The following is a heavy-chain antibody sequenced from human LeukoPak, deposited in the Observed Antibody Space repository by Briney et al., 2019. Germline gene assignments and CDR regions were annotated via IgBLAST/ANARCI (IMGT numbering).Heavy chain of an antibody. Sequence: ASVNVSCKASGYSFTSYDINWVRQAAGQGLEWMGWMNPDSGNTGYAQKFQGRVTMTRDTSISTAYMELSSLRSDDTAVYYCAKSTMGTRRINDLWGRGTLVTVSS. V-gene: IGHV1-8*01. D-gene: IGHD3-10*01. CDR1: GYSFTSYD. CDR3: AKSTMGTRRINDL. J-gene: IGHJ5*02. CDR2: MNPDSGNT.